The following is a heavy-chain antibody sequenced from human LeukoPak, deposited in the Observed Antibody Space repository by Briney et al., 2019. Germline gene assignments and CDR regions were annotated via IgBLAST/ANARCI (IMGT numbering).Heavy chain of an antibody. D-gene: IGHD3-10*01. CDR3: AKDRGTQYYYYGMDV. CDR1: GFTFSSYG. Sequence: PGGPLRLSCAASGFTFSSYGMHWVRQAPGKGLEGVAVISYDGSNKYYADCVIGRFTIYRDNSKYMLYLQMNSLRAEDTAVYYCAKDRGTQYYYYGMDVWGQGTTVTVSS. CDR2: ISYDGSNK. V-gene: IGHV3-30*18. J-gene: IGHJ6*02.